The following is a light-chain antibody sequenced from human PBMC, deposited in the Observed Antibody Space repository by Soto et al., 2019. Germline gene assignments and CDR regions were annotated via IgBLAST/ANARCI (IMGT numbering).Light chain of an antibody. Sequence: DVVLTQTPLSSPVTLGQPASISCRSSQSLVYSDGNTYLSWLHQRPGQPPRLLIYQISKRFSGVPDRFSGSGAGTDLTLKISRVEAEDVGVYYCIQFAHFPRTFGQGTKVEIK. J-gene: IGKJ1*01. V-gene: IGKV2-24*01. CDR1: QSLVYSDGNTY. CDR3: IQFAHFPRT. CDR2: QIS.